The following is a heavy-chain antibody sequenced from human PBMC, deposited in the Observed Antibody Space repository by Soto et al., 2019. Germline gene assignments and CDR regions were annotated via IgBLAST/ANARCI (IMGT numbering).Heavy chain of an antibody. D-gene: IGHD2-21*01. CDR2: IYYSGST. V-gene: IGHV4-39*01. Sequence: QLQLQESGPGLVKPSETLSLTCTVSGGSISSSSYYWGWIRQPPGKGLEWIGSIYYSGSTYYNPSLKSRVTISVDTSKNQFSLKLSSVTAADTAVYYCARLEGVRFPFDYWGQGTLVTVSS. J-gene: IGHJ4*02. CDR3: ARLEGVRFPFDY. CDR1: GGSISSSSYY.